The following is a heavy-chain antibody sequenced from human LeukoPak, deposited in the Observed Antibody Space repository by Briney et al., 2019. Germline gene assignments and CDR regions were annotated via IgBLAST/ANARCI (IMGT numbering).Heavy chain of an antibody. CDR1: GGSISSYY. J-gene: IGHJ5*02. CDR2: IYYSGST. D-gene: IGHD6-19*01. V-gene: IGHV4-59*08. CDR3: ARIPHSSGWSNWFDP. Sequence: SETLSLTCTVSGGSISSYYWSWIRQPPEKGLEWIGYIYYSGSTNYNPSLKSRVTISVDTSKNQFSLKLSSVTAADTAVYYCARIPHSSGWSNWFDPWGQGTLVTVSS.